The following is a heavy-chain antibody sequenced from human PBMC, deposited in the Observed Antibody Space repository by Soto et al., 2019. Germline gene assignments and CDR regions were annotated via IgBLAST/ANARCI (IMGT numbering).Heavy chain of an antibody. CDR2: INHSGST. CDR3: ARVSGSYYYGMDV. V-gene: IGHV4-34*01. D-gene: IGHD1-26*01. Sequence: PSETLSLTCAVYGWSFSGYSWTWIRQPPGTGLEWIGEINHSGSTNYNPSLKSRVTISVDKSKNQFSLKLSSVTAADTAVYYCARVSGSYYYGMDVWGQGSTVTVSS. J-gene: IGHJ6*02. CDR1: GWSFSGYS.